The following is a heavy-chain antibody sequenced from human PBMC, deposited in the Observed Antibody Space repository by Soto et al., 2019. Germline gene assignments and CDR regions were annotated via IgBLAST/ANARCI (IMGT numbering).Heavy chain of an antibody. Sequence: GGSLRLSCSASGFTFSSYWMYWVRQAPGAGLVWVSRINGDGSSTDYADSVKGQFTTSRDNAKNTLYLQMNSLRAEDTAVYYCTRAYGGSYYYMDAWGKGTTVTVSS. CDR3: TRAYGGSYYYMDA. CDR1: GFTFSSYW. J-gene: IGHJ6*03. V-gene: IGHV3-74*01. D-gene: IGHD3-10*01. CDR2: INGDGSST.